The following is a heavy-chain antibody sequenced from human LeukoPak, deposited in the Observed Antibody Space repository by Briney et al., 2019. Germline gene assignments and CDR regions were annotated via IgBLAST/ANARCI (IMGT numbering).Heavy chain of an antibody. J-gene: IGHJ5*02. Sequence: ASVKVSCKASGYTFTGYYMHWVRQAPGQGLEWMGWINPNSGGTNYAQKFQGRVTMTRDTSISTAYMELSRLRSDDTAVYYCARDWVPAAVNWFDPRGQGTLVTVSS. D-gene: IGHD2-2*01. CDR3: ARDWVPAAVNWFDP. CDR1: GYTFTGYY. V-gene: IGHV1-2*02. CDR2: INPNSGGT.